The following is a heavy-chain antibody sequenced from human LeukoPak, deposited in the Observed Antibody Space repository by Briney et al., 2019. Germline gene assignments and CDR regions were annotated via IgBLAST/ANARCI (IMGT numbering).Heavy chain of an antibody. CDR1: GFTFSSYW. Sequence: GGSLRLSCAASGFTFSSYWMHWVRQAPGKGLVWVSRINSDGSSTSYADSVKGRFNISRDNAKNTLYLQMNSLRAEDTDVYYCASMTLTGTYYYYYGMDVWGQGTTVTVSS. CDR3: ASMTLTGTYYYYYGMDV. J-gene: IGHJ6*02. D-gene: IGHD7-27*01. CDR2: INSDGSST. V-gene: IGHV3-74*01.